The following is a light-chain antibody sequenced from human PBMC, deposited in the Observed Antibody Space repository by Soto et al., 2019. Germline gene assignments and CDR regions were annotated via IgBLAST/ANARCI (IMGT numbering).Light chain of an antibody. CDR1: QRVSSSS. CDR2: GAS. CDR3: QQYTRRPLT. J-gene: IGKJ4*01. V-gene: IGKV3-20*01. Sequence: EIVLTQSPGTLSLSPGERATLSCRASQRVSSSSLAWYQQKPGQAPRLLIYGASNRATAIPDRFDGSGSGTDFTLTISRLEPEDFAVYYCQQYTRRPLTFGGGTKVEIK.